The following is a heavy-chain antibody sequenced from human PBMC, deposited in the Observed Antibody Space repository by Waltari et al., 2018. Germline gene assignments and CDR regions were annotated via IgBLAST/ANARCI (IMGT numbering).Heavy chain of an antibody. CDR3: AKGPYYTAGWYLFDY. D-gene: IGHD6-19*01. J-gene: IGHJ4*02. CDR2: IRSGGVTT. Sequence: EVQLVESGGGLAKPGGSLRLSCAASGLTFSNYWMNWVRQAPGKGLEWVSTIRSGGVTTYYADSVKGRFTVSRDNSKNTLSLQMNSLRAEDTAVYYCAKGPYYTAGWYLFDYWGQGVLVTVSS. V-gene: IGHV3-23*04. CDR1: GLTFSNYW.